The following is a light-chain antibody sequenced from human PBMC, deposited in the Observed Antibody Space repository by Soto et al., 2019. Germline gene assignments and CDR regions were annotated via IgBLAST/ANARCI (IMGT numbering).Light chain of an antibody. CDR1: QRISSN. CDR3: QHYNNWPPYP. CDR2: AAS. Sequence: EIVMTQSPATLSVSPGERATLSCRASQRISSNLAWYQHKTGQAPRLLIYAASTRATGIPARFSGSGSETEFTRTISSLQSEDFAVYYCQHYNNWPPYPFGQGTRLEIK. V-gene: IGKV3-15*01. J-gene: IGKJ2*01.